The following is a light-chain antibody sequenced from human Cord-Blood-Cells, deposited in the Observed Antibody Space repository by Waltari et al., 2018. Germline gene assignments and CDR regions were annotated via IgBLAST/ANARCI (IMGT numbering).Light chain of an antibody. J-gene: IGLJ3*02. CDR3: SSYTSSSTLV. Sequence: QSALTQPASVSGSPGQSITISCTGTSSEVGGYNYVFWYQQHPGKAPKLMIYDVSNRPSGVSNRFSGSKSGNTASLTISGLQAEDEADYYCSSYTSSSTLVFGGGTKLTVL. CDR1: SSEVGGYNY. CDR2: DVS. V-gene: IGLV2-14*01.